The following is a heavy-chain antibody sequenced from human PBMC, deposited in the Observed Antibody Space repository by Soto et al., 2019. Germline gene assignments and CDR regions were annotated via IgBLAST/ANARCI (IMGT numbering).Heavy chain of an antibody. Sequence: SLRLSCAASGFTFSSYAMGWVRQAPGKGLEWVSAISGSGGSTYYADSVKGWFTISRDNSKNTLYLQMNSLRAKDTAVFYCAKDQAPYDYYYGMDVWGQGTTVTVSS. V-gene: IGHV3-23*01. CDR2: ISGSGGST. CDR1: GFTFSSYA. J-gene: IGHJ6*02. CDR3: AKDQAPYDYYYGMDV.